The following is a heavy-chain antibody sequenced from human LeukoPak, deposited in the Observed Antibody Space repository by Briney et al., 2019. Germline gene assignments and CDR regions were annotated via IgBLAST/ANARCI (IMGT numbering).Heavy chain of an antibody. CDR3: ARGGIRGYSAFDNLDF. D-gene: IGHD5-12*01. Sequence: SETLSLTCTVSGGSISSYYRSWIRQPPGKGLEWIGYIYYSGSTNYNPSLKSRVTISVDTSKNQFSLKLSSVTAADTAVYYCARGGIRGYSAFDNLDFWGLGTHVTVSS. CDR1: GGSISSYY. CDR2: IYYSGST. V-gene: IGHV4-59*08. J-gene: IGHJ4*02.